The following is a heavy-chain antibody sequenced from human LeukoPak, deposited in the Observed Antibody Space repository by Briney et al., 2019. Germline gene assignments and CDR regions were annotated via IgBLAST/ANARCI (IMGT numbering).Heavy chain of an antibody. Sequence: ASVKVTRMASGYTFTGYYMHWVRQAPGQGLEWMGWINPNSGGTNYAQKFQGRVTMTRDTSISTAYMELSRLRSDDTAVYYCARPGDCSSTSCYYFGFDPWGQGTLVTVSS. V-gene: IGHV1-2*02. CDR3: ARPGDCSSTSCYYFGFDP. J-gene: IGHJ5*02. D-gene: IGHD2-2*01. CDR2: INPNSGGT. CDR1: GYTFTGYY.